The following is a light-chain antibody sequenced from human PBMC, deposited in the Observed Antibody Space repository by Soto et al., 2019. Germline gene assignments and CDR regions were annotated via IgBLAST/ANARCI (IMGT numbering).Light chain of an antibody. CDR3: QQYVKAFRS. CDR2: KAS. J-gene: IGKJ1*01. V-gene: IGKV1-5*03. CDR1: QSISSW. Sequence: IQLTQSPSSLSASVGDRVTITCRASQSISSWLAWYQQKPGTAPKLLIYKASSLESGVPSRFIGSGSGTEFTLTISSLQPDDFATYYCQQYVKAFRSFGQGTKVDIK.